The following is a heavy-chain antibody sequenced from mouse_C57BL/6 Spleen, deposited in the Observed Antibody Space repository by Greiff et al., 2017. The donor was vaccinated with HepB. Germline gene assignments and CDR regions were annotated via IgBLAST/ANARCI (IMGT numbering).Heavy chain of an antibody. CDR3: ASAIYYDRGWFAY. CDR2: IYPSDSET. V-gene: IGHV1-61*01. D-gene: IGHD2-4*01. CDR1: GSTFTSYW. Sequence: VQLQQPGAELVRPGSSVKLSCKASGSTFTSYWLDWVKQRPGQGLEWIGNIYPSDSETHYNQKFKDKATLTVDKSSSTAYMQLSSLTSEDSAVYYCASAIYYDRGWFAYWGQGTLVTVSA. J-gene: IGHJ3*01.